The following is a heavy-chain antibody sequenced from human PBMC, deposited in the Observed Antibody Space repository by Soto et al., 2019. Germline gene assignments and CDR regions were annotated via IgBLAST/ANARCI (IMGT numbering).Heavy chain of an antibody. CDR2: INDSGGGT. Sequence: GGSLRLSCAASGFTFSSSAMTLVRQSPGKGLEWVSTINDSGGGTFYADSVKGRFTISRDNSENTLYLQMNSLRDEETAVYYSAKDPASYTSRTEYYFDYRGQGTLVTLSS. D-gene: IGHD2-2*02. J-gene: IGHJ4*02. V-gene: IGHV3-23*01. CDR3: AKDPASYTSRTEYYFDY. CDR1: GFTFSSSA.